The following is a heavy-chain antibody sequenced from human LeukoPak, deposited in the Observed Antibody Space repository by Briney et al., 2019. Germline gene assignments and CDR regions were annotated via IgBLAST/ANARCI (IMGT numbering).Heavy chain of an antibody. CDR1: GGSISSYY. CDR2: IYYSGST. CDR3: ARVIEMATTIYFDY. V-gene: IGHV4-59*01. Sequence: SETLSLTCTVSGGSISSYYWSWIRQPPGKGLEWIGYIYYSGSTNYNPSLKSRVTISVDTSKNQFSLKLSSVTAADTAVYYCARVIEMATTIYFDYWGQGTLVTVSS. J-gene: IGHJ4*02. D-gene: IGHD5-24*01.